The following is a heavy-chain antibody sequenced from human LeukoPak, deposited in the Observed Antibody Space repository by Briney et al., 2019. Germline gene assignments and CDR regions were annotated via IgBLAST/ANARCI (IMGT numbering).Heavy chain of an antibody. V-gene: IGHV1-18*01. Sequence: VASVKVSCKASGYTFTSYGIGWVRQAPGQGLEWMGWISGYNRNTNYAQKLQGRVTMTTDTSTTTAYMELRSLRSDDTAVYYCARVFYDFWNAYYHPFDYWGQGTLVTVSS. CDR3: ARVFYDFWNAYYHPFDY. CDR1: GYTFTSYG. CDR2: ISGYNRNT. D-gene: IGHD3-3*01. J-gene: IGHJ4*02.